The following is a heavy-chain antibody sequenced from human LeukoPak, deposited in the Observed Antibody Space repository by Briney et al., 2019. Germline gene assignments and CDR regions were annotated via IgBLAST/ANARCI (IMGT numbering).Heavy chain of an antibody. Sequence: ASVKISCKASGYTFTDYYMHWVQQAPGKGLEWMGRVDPEDGETIYAEKFQGRVTITADTSTDTAYMELSSLRSEDTAVYYCETGPSGSYSYWGQGTLVPVSS. D-gene: IGHD1-26*01. CDR3: ETGPSGSYSY. CDR2: VDPEDGET. J-gene: IGHJ4*02. V-gene: IGHV1-69-2*01. CDR1: GYTFTDYY.